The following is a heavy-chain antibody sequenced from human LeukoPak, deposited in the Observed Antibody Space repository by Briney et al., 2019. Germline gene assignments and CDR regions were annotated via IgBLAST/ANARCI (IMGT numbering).Heavy chain of an antibody. CDR2: FDPEDGET. CDR3: ATDDYVWGSYRSIDY. CDR1: GCTLTELS. Sequence: ASVKVSCKVSGCTLTELSMHWVRQAPGKGLEWMGGFDPEDGETIYAQKFQGRVTMTEDTSTDTAYMELSSLRSEDTAVYYCATDDYVWGSYRSIDYWGQGTLVTVSS. D-gene: IGHD3-16*02. V-gene: IGHV1-24*01. J-gene: IGHJ4*02.